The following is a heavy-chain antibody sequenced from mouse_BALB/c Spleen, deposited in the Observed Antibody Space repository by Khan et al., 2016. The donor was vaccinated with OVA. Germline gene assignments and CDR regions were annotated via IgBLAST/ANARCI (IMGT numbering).Heavy chain of an antibody. J-gene: IGHJ1*01. D-gene: IGHD1-3*01. V-gene: IGHV9-3-1*01. Sequence: QIQLVQSGPELKKPGETVKISCKASGYTFTNYGMNWVKQAPGKGLKWMGWINTYTGEPTYADDFKGRFAFSLETSASTVYLQINNLKNEDTATYSWASSGYWYFDVWGAGTTVTVSS. CDR1: GYTFTNYG. CDR3: ASSGYWYFDV. CDR2: INTYTGEP.